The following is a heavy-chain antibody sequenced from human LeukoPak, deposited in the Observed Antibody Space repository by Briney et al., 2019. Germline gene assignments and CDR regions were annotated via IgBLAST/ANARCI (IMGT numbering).Heavy chain of an antibody. Sequence: SETLSLTCTVSGGSISSGDYYWSWIRQPPGKGLEWIGYIYYSGSTYYNPSLKSRVTISVDTSKNQFSLKLSSVTAADTAVYYCARFGSGWHYFDYWGQGTLVTVSS. J-gene: IGHJ4*02. D-gene: IGHD6-19*01. CDR1: GGSISSGDYY. CDR2: IYYSGST. V-gene: IGHV4-30-4*08. CDR3: ARFGSGWHYFDY.